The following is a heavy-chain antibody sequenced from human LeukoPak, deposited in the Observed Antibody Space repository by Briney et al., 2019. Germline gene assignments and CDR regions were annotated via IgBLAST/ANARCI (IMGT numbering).Heavy chain of an antibody. D-gene: IGHD6-13*01. CDR1: GYSFTNYG. J-gene: IGHJ4*02. V-gene: IGHV1-18*01. CDR3: ARTGYSSSWYRGGGDFDY. Sequence: ASVKVSCKASGYSFTNYGITWVRQAPGQGLEWMGWISALNGNTNYAQKFQGRVTMTRNTSISTAYMELSSLRSEDTAVYYCARTGYSSSWYRGGGDFDYWGQGTLVTVSS. CDR2: ISALNGNT.